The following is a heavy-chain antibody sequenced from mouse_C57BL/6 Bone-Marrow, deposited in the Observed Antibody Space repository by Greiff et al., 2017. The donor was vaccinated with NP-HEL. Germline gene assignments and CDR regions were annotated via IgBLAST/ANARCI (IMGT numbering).Heavy chain of an antibody. CDR3: ARRIYYGNPYYYAMDY. D-gene: IGHD2-1*01. J-gene: IGHJ4*01. Sequence: VQLQQSGPVLVKPGASVKMSCKASGYTFTDYYMNWVKQSHGKSLEWIGVINPYNGGTSYNQKFKGKATLTVDKSSSTAYMERNSLTSEDSAVYYCARRIYYGNPYYYAMDYWGQGTSVTVSS. CDR1: GYTFTDYY. CDR2: INPYNGGT. V-gene: IGHV1-19*01.